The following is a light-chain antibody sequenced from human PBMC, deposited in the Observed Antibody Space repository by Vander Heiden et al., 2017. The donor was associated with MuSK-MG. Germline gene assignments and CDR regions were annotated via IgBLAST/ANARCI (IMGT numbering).Light chain of an antibody. CDR3: QQRSNWLT. J-gene: IGKJ4*01. CDR2: DAS. Sequence: EIVLTQSPATLSLSPGERATLSCRASQSVSSYLDWYQQKPGQAPRLLIYDASNRATGIPARFSGSGSGTDFTLTSSSLEPEDFAVYYWQQRSNWLTFGGGTKVEIK. CDR1: QSVSSY. V-gene: IGKV3-11*01.